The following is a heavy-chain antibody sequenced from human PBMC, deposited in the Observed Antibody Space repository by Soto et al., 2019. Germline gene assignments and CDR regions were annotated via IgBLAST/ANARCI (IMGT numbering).Heavy chain of an antibody. CDR2: IYWDDDK. Sequence: GPTLVNPTQTLTLTCTFSGFSLSTSGVGVGWIRQPPGKALEWLALIYWDDDKRCRPSLESRLTITKDTSKNQVVLTMTNMDPVDTATYYCEHLHHYEDGYDPWSQGTLVTVSS. CDR3: EHLHHYEDGYDP. V-gene: IGHV2-5*02. CDR1: GFSLSTSGVG. J-gene: IGHJ5*02. D-gene: IGHD4-17*01.